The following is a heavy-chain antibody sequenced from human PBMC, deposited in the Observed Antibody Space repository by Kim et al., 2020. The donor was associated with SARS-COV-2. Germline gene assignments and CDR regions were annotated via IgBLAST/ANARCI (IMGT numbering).Heavy chain of an antibody. CDR2: IHPGDSDT. D-gene: IGHD1-1*01. CDR3: AKLDRGNGDYYAMDV. V-gene: IGHV5-51*01. Sequence: GESLKISCKGSEDIFTTYWIGWVRQMPGKGLEWMGIIHPGDSDTKYSPSFQGQVTISADKSINTAYLQCSSLKASDTAMYYCAKLDRGNGDYYAMDVWGQGTTVTVSS. CDR1: EDIFTTYW. J-gene: IGHJ6*02.